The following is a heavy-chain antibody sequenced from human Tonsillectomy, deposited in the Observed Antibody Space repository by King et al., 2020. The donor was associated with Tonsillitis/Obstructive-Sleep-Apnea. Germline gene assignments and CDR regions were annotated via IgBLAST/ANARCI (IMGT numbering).Heavy chain of an antibody. D-gene: IGHD6-19*01. CDR3: ARIHPPGMALAHYFFYY. J-gene: IGHJ4*02. Sequence: TLKESGPALVKPTQTLTLTCTFSGFSLSTSGMCVSWIRQPPGKALEWLARIDWDDDKYYSTSLKTRLTISKDTSKNQVVLTMTNMDPVDTATYYCARIHPPGMALAHYFFYYWGQGTLVTVSS. V-gene: IGHV2-70*11. CDR1: GFSLSTSGMC. CDR2: IDWDDDK.